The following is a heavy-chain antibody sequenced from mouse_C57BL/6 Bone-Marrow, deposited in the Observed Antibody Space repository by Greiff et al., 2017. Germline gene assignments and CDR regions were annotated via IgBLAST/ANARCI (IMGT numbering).Heavy chain of an antibody. D-gene: IGHD1-1*01. J-gene: IGHJ4*01. Sequence: DVKLVESGGGLVQPGGSLKLSCAASGFTFRDYYMYWVRQTPEKRLEWVPYISNGGGSTYYPDTVQGRFTISRDNAKNTLYLQMSRLKSEDTAMYYCARHAYYGSSSYYAMDYWGQGTSVTVSS. CDR3: ARHAYYGSSSYYAMDY. V-gene: IGHV5-12*01. CDR1: GFTFRDYY. CDR2: ISNGGGST.